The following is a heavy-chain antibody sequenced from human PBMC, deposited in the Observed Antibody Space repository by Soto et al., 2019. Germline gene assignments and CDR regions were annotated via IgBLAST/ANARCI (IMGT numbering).Heavy chain of an antibody. CDR1: GFTFSSYA. Sequence: QVQLVESGGGVVQPGRSLRLSCAASGFTFSSYAMHWVRQGPGKGLEWVAVISYDGSNKYYADSVKGRFTISRDNSKNTLYLQMNSLRAEDTAVYYCAREGLVPAATPWFDYWGQGTLVTVSS. D-gene: IGHD2-2*02. CDR2: ISYDGSNK. J-gene: IGHJ4*02. V-gene: IGHV3-30-3*01. CDR3: AREGLVPAATPWFDY.